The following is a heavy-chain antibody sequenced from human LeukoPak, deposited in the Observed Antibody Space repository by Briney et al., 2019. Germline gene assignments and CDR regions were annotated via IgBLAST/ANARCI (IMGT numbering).Heavy chain of an antibody. D-gene: IGHD6-19*01. V-gene: IGHV1-8*01. CDR2: MNPTSGNT. CDR3: ARESVSSGWYGALNYYYYYGMDV. Sequence: ASVKVSCKASGHTFTNYDINWVRQATGQGLEWMGWMNPTSGNTVYAQKFQGRVTMTRDTSKGTAYMELSSLRFEDTAVYYCARESVSSGWYGALNYYYYYGMDVWGQGTTVTVSS. CDR1: GHTFTNYD. J-gene: IGHJ6*02.